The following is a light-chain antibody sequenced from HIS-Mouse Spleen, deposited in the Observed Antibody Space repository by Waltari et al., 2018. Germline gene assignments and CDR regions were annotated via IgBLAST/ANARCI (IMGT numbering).Light chain of an antibody. J-gene: IGLJ2*01. Sequence: SYVLTQPPSVSVAPGKTDRITCGGNNIGSKSVHWYQQKPGQAPVLVVYDDSDRPSGIPGRFSGSNSGNTATLTISRVEAGDEADYYCQVWDSSSDHVVFGGGTKLTVL. CDR1: NIGSKS. CDR3: QVWDSSSDHVV. CDR2: DDS. V-gene: IGLV3-21*03.